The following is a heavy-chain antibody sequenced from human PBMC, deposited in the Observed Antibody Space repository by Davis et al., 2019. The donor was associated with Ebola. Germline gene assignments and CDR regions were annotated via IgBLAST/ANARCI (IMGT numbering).Heavy chain of an antibody. CDR2: ISAYNGNT. Sequence: ASVKVSCKASGYTFTSYGISWVRQAPGQGLEWMGWISAYNGNTNYAQKLQGRVTMTTDTSTSTAYMELRSLRSDDTAVYYCARGCYDYVWGSYTGCNFDYWGQGTLVTVSS. J-gene: IGHJ4*02. V-gene: IGHV1-18*01. CDR3: ARGCYDYVWGSYTGCNFDY. CDR1: GYTFTSYG. D-gene: IGHD3-16*01.